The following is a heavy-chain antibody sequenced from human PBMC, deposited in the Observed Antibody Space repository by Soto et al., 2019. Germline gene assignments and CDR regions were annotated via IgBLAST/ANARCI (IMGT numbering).Heavy chain of an antibody. J-gene: IGHJ4*02. V-gene: IGHV2-5*02. CDR1: GFSLTTRGVG. CDR3: AQRRTGDLIAY. CDR2: IYWDDDR. D-gene: IGHD2-21*01. Sequence: QITLKESGPALVKPTQTLTLTCTFSGFSLTTRGVGVGWIRQPPRKALEWLALIYWDDDRRYSPSLKNRLTITKYTSKNQVGLTMTNMGPVDTATYLCAQRRTGDLIAYLGQGTLVTVSS.